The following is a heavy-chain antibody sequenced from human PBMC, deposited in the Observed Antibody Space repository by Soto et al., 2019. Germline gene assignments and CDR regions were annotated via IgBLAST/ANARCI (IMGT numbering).Heavy chain of an antibody. CDR1: GVCFSINSAA. CDR2: TYYRSKWYN. Sequence: LSLTCAISGVCFSINSAAWNWIRQSPSRGLEWLGRTYYRSKWYNDYAVSVKSRITINPDTSKNQFSLQLNSVTPEDTAVYYCARRKYYDFWSGYSYDYGMAVWGQGTTVTVSS. CDR3: ARRKYYDFWSGYSYDYGMAV. J-gene: IGHJ6*02. D-gene: IGHD3-3*01. V-gene: IGHV6-1*01.